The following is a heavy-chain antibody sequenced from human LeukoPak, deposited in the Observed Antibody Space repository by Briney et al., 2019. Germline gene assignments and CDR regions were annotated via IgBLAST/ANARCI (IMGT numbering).Heavy chain of an antibody. D-gene: IGHD1-20*01. CDR1: GDTFNTYS. J-gene: IGHJ6*03. V-gene: IGHV1-69*01. CDR2: IIATHGTG. CDR3: ARGHRYNWNPLYHYMDL. Sequence: ASVKVSCKASGDTFNTYSINWVRQAPGQGLEWMGDIIATHGTGSYAPKFQGRLTITADESTAYMELSSLTSDDTAVYYCARGHRYNWNPLYHYMDLWGDGTTVTVSS.